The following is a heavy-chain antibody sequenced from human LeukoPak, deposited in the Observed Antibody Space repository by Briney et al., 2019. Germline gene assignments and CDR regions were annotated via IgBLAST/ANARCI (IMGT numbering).Heavy chain of an antibody. CDR3: AKVTMVRGVTIDY. D-gene: IGHD3-10*01. CDR2: ISGSGGST. CDR1: GFTFSSYA. Sequence: EGSLRLSCAASGFTFSSYAMSWVRQAPGKGLEWVSAISGSGGSTYYADSVKGRFTISRDNSKNTLYLQMNSLRAEDTAVYYCAKVTMVRGVTIDYWGQGTLVTVSS. J-gene: IGHJ4*02. V-gene: IGHV3-23*01.